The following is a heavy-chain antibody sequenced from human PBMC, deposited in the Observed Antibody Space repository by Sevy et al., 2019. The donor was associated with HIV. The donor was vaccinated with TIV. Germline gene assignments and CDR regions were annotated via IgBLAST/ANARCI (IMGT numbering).Heavy chain of an antibody. J-gene: IGHJ4*02. V-gene: IGHV3-21*01. Sequence: GGSLRLSCAASGFTFSSYNMNWVRQAPGKGLEWVSSISSSSSYIYYADSVKGRFTISRDNAKNSLYLQMNSLRAEDTAVYYCARGVRDFWSGYPDYWGQGTLVTVSS. CDR2: ISSSSSYI. CDR1: GFTFSSYN. D-gene: IGHD3-3*01. CDR3: ARGVRDFWSGYPDY.